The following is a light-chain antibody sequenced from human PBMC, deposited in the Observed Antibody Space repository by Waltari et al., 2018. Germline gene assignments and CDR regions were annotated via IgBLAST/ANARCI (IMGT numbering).Light chain of an antibody. CDR2: AAS. CDR3: QQSYSTPRT. V-gene: IGKV1-39*01. J-gene: IGKJ1*01. CDR1: HSISTY. Sequence: QMTQSPPHLSAYLGASVTTTCRAGHSISTYLNWYQQTPVNAPKPLIYAASSLQTGVPSSFICSGSGTDFTLTISSLQPEDFATYYCQQSYSTPRTFGQGTKVEIK.